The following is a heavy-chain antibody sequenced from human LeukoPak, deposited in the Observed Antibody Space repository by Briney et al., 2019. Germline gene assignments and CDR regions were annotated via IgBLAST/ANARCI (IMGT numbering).Heavy chain of an antibody. D-gene: IGHD3-22*01. CDR3: ASQRFNYYDSSPNGVFDY. CDR2: IYYSGST. J-gene: IGHJ4*02. CDR1: GGSISSYY. Sequence: SETLSLTCTVSGGSISSYYWSWIRQPPGKGLEWIGYIYYSGSTNYNPSLKSRVTISVDTSKNQFSLKLSSVTAADTAVYYCASQRFNYYDSSPNGVFDYWGQGTLVTVSS. V-gene: IGHV4-59*08.